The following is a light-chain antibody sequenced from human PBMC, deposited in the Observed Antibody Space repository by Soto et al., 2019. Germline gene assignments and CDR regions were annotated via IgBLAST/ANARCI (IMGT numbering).Light chain of an antibody. CDR3: DSYTSSRAYV. CDR2: SNN. V-gene: IGLV1-44*01. CDR1: SSNIGSNS. J-gene: IGLJ1*01. Sequence: QSVLTQPPSASGTPGQRVTISCSGSSSNIGSNSVYWYQQLPGTAPKLLIYSNNQWPSGVPDRFSGSKSGNTASPTISGLQAEDEADYYCDSYTSSRAYVFGIGTKVTVL.